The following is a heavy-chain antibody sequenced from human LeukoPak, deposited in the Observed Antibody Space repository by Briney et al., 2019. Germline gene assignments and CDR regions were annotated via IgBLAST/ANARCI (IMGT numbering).Heavy chain of an antibody. D-gene: IGHD6-13*01. V-gene: IGHV2-70*11. Sequence: VKPSETLSLTCTVSGGSISSYYWSWIRQPPGKALEWLARIDWDDDKYYSTSLKTRLTISKDTSKNQVVLTMTNMDPVDTATYYCARTIAAAGTYYYYYMDVWGKGTTVTVSS. J-gene: IGHJ6*03. CDR1: GGSISSYYW. CDR2: IDWDDDK. CDR3: ARTIAAAGTYYYYYMDV.